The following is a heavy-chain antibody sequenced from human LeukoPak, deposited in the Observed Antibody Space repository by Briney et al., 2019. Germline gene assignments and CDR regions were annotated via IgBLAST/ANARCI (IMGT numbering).Heavy chain of an antibody. D-gene: IGHD3-3*01. CDR1: GGSISSGSYY. CDR2: IYYSGST. J-gene: IGHJ5*02. CDR3: ARTIYDFWSGFRWVWLDP. Sequence: KTSETLSLTCTVSGGSISSGSYYWSWIRQPAGKGLEWIVRIYYSGSTYYNPSLKSRVTISVDTSKNQFSLKLSSVTAADTAVYYCARTIYDFWSGFRWVWLDPWGQGTLVTVSS. V-gene: IGHV4-61*02.